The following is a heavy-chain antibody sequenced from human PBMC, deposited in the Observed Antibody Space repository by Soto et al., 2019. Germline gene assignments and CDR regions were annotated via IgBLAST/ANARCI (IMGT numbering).Heavy chain of an antibody. J-gene: IGHJ5*02. D-gene: IGHD2-15*01. CDR2: INHSGST. CDR1: GGSFSGYY. Sequence: PSETLSLTCAVYGGSFSGYYWSWIRQPPGKGLEWIGEINHSGSTNYNPSLKSRVTISVDTSKNQFSLKLSSVTAADTAVYYCARVVVVAAGDWFDPWGQGTLVTVSS. V-gene: IGHV4-34*01. CDR3: ARVVVVAAGDWFDP.